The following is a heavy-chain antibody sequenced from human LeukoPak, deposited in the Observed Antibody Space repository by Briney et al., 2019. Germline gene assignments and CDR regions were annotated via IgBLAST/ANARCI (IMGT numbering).Heavy chain of an antibody. Sequence: GGSLRLSXAASGFTFSNYGMHWVRQAPGKGLEWVTFIRYDGSNKYYVDSVKGRFTISRDNSKNTLYLQMDSLRPGDTAMYYCAKGIRAVGATNFDYWGQGTLVTVSS. CDR2: IRYDGSNK. V-gene: IGHV3-30*02. J-gene: IGHJ4*02. D-gene: IGHD1-26*01. CDR3: AKGIRAVGATNFDY. CDR1: GFTFSNYG.